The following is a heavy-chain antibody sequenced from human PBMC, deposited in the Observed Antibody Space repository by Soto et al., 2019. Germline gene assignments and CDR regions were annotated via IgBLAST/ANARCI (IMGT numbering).Heavy chain of an antibody. Sequence: SETLSLTCSVSGYLISSGYYWGWVRQTPGKGLEWLGSIDYSGKTYKNPSLKSRVSASVDLSQNQFSLNLRSVTAADTAVYFCARGLSSGYDSYYFDYWGQGTLVTSPQ. V-gene: IGHV4-38-2*02. D-gene: IGHD3-22*01. CDR1: GYLISSGYY. CDR3: ARGLSSGYDSYYFDY. CDR2: IDYSGKT. J-gene: IGHJ4*02.